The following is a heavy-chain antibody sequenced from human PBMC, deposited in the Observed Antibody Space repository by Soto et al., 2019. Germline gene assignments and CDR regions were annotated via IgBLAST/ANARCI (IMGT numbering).Heavy chain of an antibody. V-gene: IGHV1-2*04. J-gene: IGHJ6*02. CDR1: GYTFTDYY. CDR2: INPNSGAT. Sequence: QVQLVQSGAEVKNPGASVKVSCKASGYTFTDYYLYWVRQAPGQGLEWMGWINPNSGATNYAQKFQGWVTMTRDTSISTAYMEVRRLKSDDTAVYYCARSHCFSPGCYEYQYYGMDVWGQGTTVTVSS. CDR3: ARSHCFSPGCYEYQYYGMDV. D-gene: IGHD2-2*01.